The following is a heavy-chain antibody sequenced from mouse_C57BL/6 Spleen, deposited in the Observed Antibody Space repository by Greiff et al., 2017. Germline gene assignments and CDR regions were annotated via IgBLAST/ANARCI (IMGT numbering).Heavy chain of an antibody. CDR1: GYAFSSSW. CDR3: ARWRYYGSSYYFDY. V-gene: IGHV1-82*01. CDR2: IYPGDGDT. Sequence: QVQLQQSGPELVKPGASVKISCKASGYAFSSSWMNWVKQRTGKGLEWIGRIYPGDGDTNYNGKFKGKATLTADKYSSTAYMQLSSLTSEDSAVYFCARWRYYGSSYYFDYWGQGTTLTVSS. D-gene: IGHD1-1*01. J-gene: IGHJ2*01.